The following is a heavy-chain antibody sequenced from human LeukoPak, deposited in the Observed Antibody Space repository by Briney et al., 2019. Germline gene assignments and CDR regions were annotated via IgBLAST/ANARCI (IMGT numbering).Heavy chain of an antibody. CDR2: IYSSGST. CDR1: GGSISSYY. D-gene: IGHD3-16*02. CDR3: ATLAAYYVWGSYRYPDY. J-gene: IGHJ4*02. V-gene: IGHV4-59*12. Sequence: PSETLSLTCTVSGGSISSYYWGWIRQPPGKGLEWIGNIYSSGSTNYNPSLKSRVTISVDTSKNQFSLKLSSVTAADTAVYYCATLAAYYVWGSYRYPDYWGQGTLVTVSS.